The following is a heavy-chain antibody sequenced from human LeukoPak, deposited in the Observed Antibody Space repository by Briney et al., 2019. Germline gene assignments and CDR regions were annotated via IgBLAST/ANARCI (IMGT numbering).Heavy chain of an antibody. CDR1: GFTFSSYA. J-gene: IGHJ5*02. V-gene: IGHV3-23*01. Sequence: PGGSLRLSCAASGFTFSSYAMSWVRQAPGKGLERVSAISGSGGSTYYADSVKGRFTISRDNSKNTLYLQMNSLRAEDTAVYYCAKGGMDSSSWPDNWFDPWGQGTLVTVSS. CDR3: AKGGMDSSSWPDNWFDP. CDR2: ISGSGGST. D-gene: IGHD6-13*01.